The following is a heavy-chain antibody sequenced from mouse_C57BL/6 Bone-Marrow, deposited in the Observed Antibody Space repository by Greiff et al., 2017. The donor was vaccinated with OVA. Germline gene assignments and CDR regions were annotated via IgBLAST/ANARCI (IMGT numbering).Heavy chain of an antibody. V-gene: IGHV1-19*01. Sequence: VQLQQSGPVLVKPGASVKMSCKASGYTFTDYYMNWVKQSHGKSLEWIGVINPYNGGTSYNQKFKGKATLTVDKSSSTAYMELNSLTSEDSAVYYCARRADGSSSYYFDYWGKGTTLTVSS. CDR2: INPYNGGT. D-gene: IGHD1-1*01. CDR3: ARRADGSSSYYFDY. CDR1: GYTFTDYY. J-gene: IGHJ2*01.